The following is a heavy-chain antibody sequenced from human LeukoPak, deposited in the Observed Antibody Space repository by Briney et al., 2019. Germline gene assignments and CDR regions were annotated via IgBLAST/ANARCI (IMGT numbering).Heavy chain of an antibody. V-gene: IGHV4-39*01. CDR1: GGSISSGSYY. Sequence: SETLSLTCTVSGGSISSGSYYWGWIRQPPGKGLEWIGSIYYSGSTYYNPSLKSRVTISVDTSKNQFSLKLSSVTAADTAVYYCAGIDYDSYYWGQGTLVTVSS. J-gene: IGHJ4*02. CDR2: IYYSGST. CDR3: AGIDYDSYY. D-gene: IGHD4-17*01.